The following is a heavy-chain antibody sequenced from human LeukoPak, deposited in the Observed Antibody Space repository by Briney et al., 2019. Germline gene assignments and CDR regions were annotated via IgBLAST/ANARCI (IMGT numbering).Heavy chain of an antibody. D-gene: IGHD4-11*01. V-gene: IGHV3-30*02. CDR2: IRYDGSYE. J-gene: IGHJ4*02. Sequence: GGSLRLSCAASGFTFSSYGMHWVRQAPGKGLEWVTFIRYDGSYENYIDSVKGRFTISRDNSKNTLYLQMNTLRIEDTAVYYCACLTTVTTTLGDLDYWGQGTLVTVSS. CDR3: ACLTTVTTTLGDLDY. CDR1: GFTFSSYG.